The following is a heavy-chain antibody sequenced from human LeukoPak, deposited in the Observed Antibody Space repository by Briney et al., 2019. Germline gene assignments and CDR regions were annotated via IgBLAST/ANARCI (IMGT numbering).Heavy chain of an antibody. CDR2: MYYSGST. CDR3: AREPRGYFDY. Sequence: SETLSLTCTVSGGSISSYYWGWIRQPPGKGLEWIGSMYYSGSTYYSPSLTSRVTISINTSKNQFSLKLTSVTAADTAVYYCAREPRGYFDYWGQGTLVTVSS. J-gene: IGHJ4*02. CDR1: GGSISSYY. V-gene: IGHV4-39*07.